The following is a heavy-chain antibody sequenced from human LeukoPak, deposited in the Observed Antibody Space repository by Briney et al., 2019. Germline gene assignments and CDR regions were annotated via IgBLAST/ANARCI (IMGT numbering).Heavy chain of an antibody. CDR2: IRDKANSYTT. Sequence: GGTLRLSCAASGFTFSDHYMQWVRRAPGKGLEWVGRIRDKANSYTTEYAASVKGRFTISRDDSKSSMYLQMNSLKTEDTAVYYCARERWRSGSHHDAFDVWGQGTMVTVSS. CDR3: ARERWRSGSHHDAFDV. J-gene: IGHJ3*01. D-gene: IGHD1-26*01. CDR1: GFTFSDHY. V-gene: IGHV3-72*01.